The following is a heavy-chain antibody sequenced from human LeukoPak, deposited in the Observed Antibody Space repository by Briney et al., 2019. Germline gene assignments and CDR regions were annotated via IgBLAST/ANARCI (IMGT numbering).Heavy chain of an antibody. V-gene: IGHV4-34*01. CDR3: ARAHYYGSGSYYRLDY. D-gene: IGHD3-10*01. CDR2: INHSGST. J-gene: IGHJ4*02. Sequence: SETLSLTCAVYGGSFSGYYWSWIRQPPGKGLEWIGEINHSGSTNYNPSLKSRVTISVDTSKNQFSLRLSSVTAADTAVYYCARAHYYGSGSYYRLDYWGQGTLVTVSS. CDR1: GGSFSGYY.